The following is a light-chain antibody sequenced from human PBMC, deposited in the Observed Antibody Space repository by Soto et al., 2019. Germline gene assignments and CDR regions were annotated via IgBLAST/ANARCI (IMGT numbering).Light chain of an antibody. V-gene: IGKV3-20*01. Sequence: EIVLTQSPGTLSLSPGERATLSCRASESVSSTHLAWYQQKPGQAPRLLIHSASNRATGVPDRFSGGGSGTDFTLIISRLEPEDFAVYYCSQYGSAPGTFGQGTKVEIK. CDR3: SQYGSAPGT. CDR1: ESVSSTH. J-gene: IGKJ1*01. CDR2: SAS.